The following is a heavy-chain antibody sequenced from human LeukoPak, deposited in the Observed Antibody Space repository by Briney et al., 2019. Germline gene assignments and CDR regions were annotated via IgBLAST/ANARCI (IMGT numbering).Heavy chain of an antibody. CDR1: GYTFTGYY. V-gene: IGHV1-18*04. D-gene: IGHD3-10*01. CDR3: ARVSGSGSHYKYYYYYYMDV. J-gene: IGHJ6*03. CDR2: ISAYNGNT. Sequence: ASVKVSCKASGYTFTGYYMHWVRQAPGQGLEWMGWISAYNGNTNYAQKLQSRVTMTTDTSTSTAYMELRSLRSDDTAVYYCARVSGSGSHYKYYYYYYMDVWGKGTTVTVSS.